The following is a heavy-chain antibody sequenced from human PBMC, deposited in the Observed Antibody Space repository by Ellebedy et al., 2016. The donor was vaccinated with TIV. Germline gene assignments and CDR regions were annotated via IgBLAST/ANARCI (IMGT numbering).Heavy chain of an antibody. CDR1: VGSFSGYY. V-gene: IGHV4-34*01. J-gene: IGHJ2*01. Sequence: SETLSLXXAVYVGSFSGYYWSWIRQPPGKGLEWIGEINHSGSTNYNPSLKSRVTISVDTSKNQFSLKLSSVTAADTAVYYCARRQPGASSGWTGNWYFDLWGRGTLVTVSS. D-gene: IGHD6-19*01. CDR3: ARRQPGASSGWTGNWYFDL. CDR2: INHSGST.